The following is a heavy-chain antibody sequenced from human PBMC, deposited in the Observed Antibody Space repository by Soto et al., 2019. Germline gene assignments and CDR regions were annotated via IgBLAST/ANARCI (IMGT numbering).Heavy chain of an antibody. J-gene: IGHJ6*02. CDR3: ARGGGRSPYYYYGMDV. CDR1: GDSVSSNSAA. D-gene: IGHD3-16*01. CDR2: TYYRSKWYN. Sequence: SQTLSLPCAISGDSVSSNSAACNFIRQSPSRGLEWLGRTYYRSKWYNDYAVSVKSRITINPDTSKNQFSLQLNSVTPEDTAVYYCARGGGRSPYYYYGMDVWGQGTTVTVSS. V-gene: IGHV6-1*01.